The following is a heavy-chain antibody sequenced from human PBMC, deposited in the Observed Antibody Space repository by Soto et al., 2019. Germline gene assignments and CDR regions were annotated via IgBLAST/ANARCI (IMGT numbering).Heavy chain of an antibody. D-gene: IGHD2-21*02. CDR1: GGSISSYF. CDR3: ARVGYCGGDCSFPDY. J-gene: IGHJ4*02. Sequence: QVQLQESGPGLVKPSETLSLTCTVSGGSISSYFWSWIRQPPGKGLEWIGSIYYSGSTNYNPSLKSRVTISVHTSKNQLSLKLSSVTAADTAVYYCARVGYCGGDCSFPDYWGQGTLVTVSS. V-gene: IGHV4-59*01. CDR2: IYYSGST.